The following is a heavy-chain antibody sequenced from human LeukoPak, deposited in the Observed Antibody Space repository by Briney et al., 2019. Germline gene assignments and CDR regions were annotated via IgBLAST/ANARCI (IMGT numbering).Heavy chain of an antibody. J-gene: IGHJ4*02. V-gene: IGHV1-8*01. CDR3: ARGHHGGNRCFDI. D-gene: IGHD4-23*01. CDR2: IHPNSGKT. CDR1: GYTFRSYE. Sequence: ASVKVSCKASGYTFRSYEINWVRQAPGQGLEWVGWIHPNSGKTGYAQKFQGRVTMTRDTSTETAFMELSSLKFDDTAIFYCARGHHGGNRCFDIWGQVTLVTVSS.